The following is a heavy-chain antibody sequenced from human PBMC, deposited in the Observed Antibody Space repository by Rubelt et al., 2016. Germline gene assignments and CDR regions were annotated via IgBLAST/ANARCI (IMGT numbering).Heavy chain of an antibody. V-gene: IGHV1-8*01. J-gene: IGHJ4*02. CDR2: MNPNSGNT. CDR1: D. D-gene: IGHD2-15*01. Sequence: DINWVRQATGQGLEWMGWMNPNSGNTGYAQKFQGRVTMTRDTSTSTAYMELRSLRSDDTAVYYCARDGQYCSGGSCYSDYWGQGTLVTVSS. CDR3: ARDGQYCSGGSCYSDY.